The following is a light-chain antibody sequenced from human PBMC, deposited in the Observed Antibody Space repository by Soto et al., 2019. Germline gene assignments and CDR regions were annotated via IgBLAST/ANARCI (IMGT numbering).Light chain of an antibody. CDR2: LGS. Sequence: DIVMTQSPLSLPVTPGEPASISCRSSQSLLHSNGYNYLDWYLQKPGQSPQLLISLGSNRASGVPARFSGSGSATDFTLNIARVEAEDFGVYDCMQALQSPYTFGRGTKLEIK. CDR3: MQALQSPYT. V-gene: IGKV2-28*01. J-gene: IGKJ2*01. CDR1: QSLLHSNGYNY.